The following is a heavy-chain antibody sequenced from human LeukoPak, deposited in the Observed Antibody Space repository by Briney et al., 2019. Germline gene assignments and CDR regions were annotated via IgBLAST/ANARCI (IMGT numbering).Heavy chain of an antibody. CDR2: IIPIFGTA. CDR1: ACTFSSYA. V-gene: IGHV1-69*05. J-gene: IGHJ5*02. Sequence: ASVKVSCKGSACTFSSYAISWVRQAPGQGLEWMGRIIPIFGTANYAQKFQGRVTITTDESTSKAYMELSSLRSEDTAVYYCARTPDYGENWFDPWGQGTLVTVSS. CDR3: ARTPDYGENWFDP. D-gene: IGHD4-17*01.